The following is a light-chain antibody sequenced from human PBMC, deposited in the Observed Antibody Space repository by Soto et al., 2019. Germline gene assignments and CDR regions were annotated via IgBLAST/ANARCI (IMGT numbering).Light chain of an antibody. CDR3: QQYNNWPSGT. V-gene: IGKV3-15*01. CDR1: QSVSSN. Sequence: EIVITQSPATPSVSPGERATLSCRASQSVSSNLAWYQQKPGQAPRLLIYGASTRANGIPVRFSGSGSGTEFTLTISSLQSQDFAVYYCQQYNNWPSGTFGQGTQVDIK. CDR2: GAS. J-gene: IGKJ1*01.